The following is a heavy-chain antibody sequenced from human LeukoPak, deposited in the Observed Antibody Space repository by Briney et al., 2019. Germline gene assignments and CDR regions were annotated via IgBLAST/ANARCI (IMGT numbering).Heavy chain of an antibody. D-gene: IGHD1-26*01. CDR1: VHTLIVYY. CDR3: ARDYGRRSYYLWWFVP. CDR2: INPNSCHT. V-gene: IGHV1-2*02. J-gene: IGHJ5*02. Sequence: SVKVSCKASVHTLIVYYIHWVRQAPGQGLEWMGWINPNSCHTNYAQKFQGRVTMTRDTSISTVYMELNRLRSDDTAVYYCARDYGRRSYYLWWFVPWGQGTLVTVSS.